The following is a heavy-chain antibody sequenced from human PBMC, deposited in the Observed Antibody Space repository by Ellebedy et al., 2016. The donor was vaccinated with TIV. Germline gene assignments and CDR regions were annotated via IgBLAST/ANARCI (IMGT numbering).Heavy chain of an antibody. CDR3: ARASGYCSGGSCYGIDY. J-gene: IGHJ4*02. V-gene: IGHV4-59*01. CDR1: GGSISSYY. Sequence: SETLSLTXTVSGGSISSYYWSWIRQPPGKGLEWIGYIYYSGSTNYNPSLKSRVTISVDTSKNQFSLKLSSVTAADTAVYYCARASGYCSGGSCYGIDYWGQGTLVTVSS. D-gene: IGHD2-15*01. CDR2: IYYSGST.